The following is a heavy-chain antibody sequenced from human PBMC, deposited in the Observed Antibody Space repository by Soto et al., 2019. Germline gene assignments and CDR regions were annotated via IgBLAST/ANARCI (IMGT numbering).Heavy chain of an antibody. V-gene: IGHV3-23*01. D-gene: IGHD2-2*01. J-gene: IGHJ4*02. CDR2: IGGSGTGFNT. CDR3: ARVAPYCSTTTCYIDS. Sequence: EVQLLESGGGLVRPGGSLRLSCAASGFTFSSYPMKWVRQGPGKGLEWVSTIGGSGTGFNTDYADSVKARFVISRDNSKNTVYLQMNSLRAEDTALYYCARVAPYCSTTTCYIDSWGQGTLVTFSS. CDR1: GFTFSSYP.